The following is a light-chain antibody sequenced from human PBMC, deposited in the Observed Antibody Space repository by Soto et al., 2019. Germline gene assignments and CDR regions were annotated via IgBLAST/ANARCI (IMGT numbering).Light chain of an antibody. J-gene: IGLJ2*01. CDR3: SSLTSSNTVV. V-gene: IGLV2-14*01. CDR1: SSDVGAYNY. CDR2: EVS. Sequence: QSALTQPASVSGSPGQSITISCTGTSSDVGAYNYVSWYQQHPGKAPKLMISEVSKRPSGVSNRFSGSKSGNTASLTISGLQDEDEAHYYCSSLTSSNTVVFGGGTQLTVL.